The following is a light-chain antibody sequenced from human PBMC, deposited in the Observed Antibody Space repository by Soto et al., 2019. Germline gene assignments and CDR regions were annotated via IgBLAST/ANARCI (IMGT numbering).Light chain of an antibody. J-gene: IGKJ4*01. CDR1: QGIFSA. CDR3: QQFHIYPFS. CDR2: DAS. Sequence: AIQLTQSPSSLSASVGDRVTITCRASQGIFSALAWYQQRPGKAPELLIYDASTLESGVPSRFGGSGSGTDFTLTIGSLQPEDAATYYCQQFHIYPFSFGGGTKVEIK. V-gene: IGKV1-13*02.